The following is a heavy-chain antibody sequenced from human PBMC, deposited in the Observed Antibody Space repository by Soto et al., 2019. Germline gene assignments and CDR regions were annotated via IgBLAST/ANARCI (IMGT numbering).Heavy chain of an antibody. D-gene: IGHD4-17*01. CDR3: ARDPDYGDYGDAFDI. Sequence: SVKVSCKASGGTFSSYAISWVRQAPGQGLEWMGGIIPIFGTANYAQKFQGRVTVTADKSTSTAYMELSSLRSEDTAVYYCARDPDYGDYGDAFDIWGQGTMVTVSS. CDR2: IIPIFGTA. V-gene: IGHV1-69*06. CDR1: GGTFSSYA. J-gene: IGHJ3*02.